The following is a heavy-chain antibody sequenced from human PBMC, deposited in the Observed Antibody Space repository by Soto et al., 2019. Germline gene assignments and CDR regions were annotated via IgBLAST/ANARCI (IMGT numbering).Heavy chain of an antibody. Sequence: ASVKVSCKASGGTFSSYAISWVRQAPGQGLEWMGGIIPIFGTANYAQKFQGRVTITADESTSTAYMELSSLRSEDTAVYYCARSPYDILTGGYFYYGMDVWGQGTTVTVSS. CDR3: ARSPYDILTGGYFYYGMDV. J-gene: IGHJ6*02. CDR2: IIPIFGTA. D-gene: IGHD3-9*01. V-gene: IGHV1-69*13. CDR1: GGTFSSYA.